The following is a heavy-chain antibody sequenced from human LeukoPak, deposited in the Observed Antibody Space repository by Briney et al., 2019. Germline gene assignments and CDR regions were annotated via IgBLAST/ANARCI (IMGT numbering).Heavy chain of an antibody. CDR2: IKSKVDGETT. CDR1: GFTFSNAW. Sequence: GGSLRLSCAGSGFTFSNAWMNWVRQAPGKGLEWVGRIKSKVDGETTDYAAPVKGRFTISRDNSKNTLYLQMNSLRAEDTAVYYCTKDPRITMVRGAPGYWGQGTLVTVSS. CDR3: TKDPRITMVRGAPGY. V-gene: IGHV3-15*01. J-gene: IGHJ4*02. D-gene: IGHD3-10*01.